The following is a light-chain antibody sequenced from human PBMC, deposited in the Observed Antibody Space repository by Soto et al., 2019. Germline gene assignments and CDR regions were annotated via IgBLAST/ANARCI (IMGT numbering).Light chain of an antibody. CDR2: DAS. CDR3: QQRSNWLT. V-gene: IGKV3-11*01. J-gene: IGKJ4*01. CDR1: QSVSSY. Sequence: EIVLTQSPATLSLSPGERATLSCRASQSVSSYLAWYQQKPGQAARLLIYDASNRATGIPARFSGSGSGTDFPLTISILEPEDFAFYYCQQRSNWLTFGGGTKVEIK.